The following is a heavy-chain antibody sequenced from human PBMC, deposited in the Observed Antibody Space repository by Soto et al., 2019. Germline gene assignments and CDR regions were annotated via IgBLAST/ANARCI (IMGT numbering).Heavy chain of an antibody. CDR2: IWYDGSNK. V-gene: IGHV3-33*01. CDR1: GFTFSSYG. D-gene: IGHD5-18*01. J-gene: IGHJ4*02. CDR3: ARDSLSYSYGSFDY. Sequence: QPGGSLRLSSAASGFTFSSYGMHWVRQAPGKGLEWVAVIWYDGSNKYYADSVKGRFTISRDNSKNTLYLQMNSLRAEDTAVYYCARDSLSYSYGSFDYWGQGTLVTVSS.